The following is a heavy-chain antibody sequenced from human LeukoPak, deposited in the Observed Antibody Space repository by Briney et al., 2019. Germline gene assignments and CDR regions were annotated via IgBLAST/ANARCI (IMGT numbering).Heavy chain of an antibody. D-gene: IGHD3-22*01. CDR2: ISYDGSNK. V-gene: IGHV3-30*18. CDR1: GFTFSSYG. J-gene: IGHJ4*02. CDR3: AKDPGYYDSSGYPY. Sequence: GGSLRLSCAASGFTFSSYGMHWVRQAPGKGLEWVAVISYDGSNKYYADSVKGRFTISRDNSKNTLYLQMNSLRAEDTAVYYCAKDPGYYDSSGYPYWGQGTLVTVSS.